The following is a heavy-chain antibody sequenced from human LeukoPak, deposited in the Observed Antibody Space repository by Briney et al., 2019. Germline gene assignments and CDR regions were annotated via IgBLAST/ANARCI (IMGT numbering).Heavy chain of an antibody. J-gene: IGHJ4*02. CDR1: GFTFSIHW. CDR2: IKEDGSVI. D-gene: IGHD6-13*01. V-gene: IGHV3-7*01. Sequence: GGSLRLSCVASGFTFSIHWMSWVRQAPGRGPEWLAIIKEDGSVIWDVVSVRGRFTNSRDNAKNSLYLQMNSLRAEDTAVYYCARGAGRQQLEQNYWGQGNLVTVSS. CDR3: ARGAGRQQLEQNY.